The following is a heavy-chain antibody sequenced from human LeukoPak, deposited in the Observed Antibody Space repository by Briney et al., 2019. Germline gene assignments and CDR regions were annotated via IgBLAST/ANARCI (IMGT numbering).Heavy chain of an antibody. J-gene: IGHJ4*02. CDR3: ARAFYDDSSGYYYYFDC. CDR2: INPSGGST. D-gene: IGHD3-22*01. V-gene: IGHV1-46*01. CDR1: GYTFTSYY. Sequence: ASVKVSCKASGYTFTSYYMHWVRQAPGQGLEWMGIINPSGGSTSYAQKFQGRVTMTRDMSTSTVYMELSSLRSEDTAVYYCARAFYDDSSGYYYYFDCWGQGTLVTVSS.